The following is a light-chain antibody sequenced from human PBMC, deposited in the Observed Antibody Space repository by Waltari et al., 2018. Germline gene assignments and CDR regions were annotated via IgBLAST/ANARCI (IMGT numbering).Light chain of an antibody. CDR2: SAS. CDR1: QGIGIF. Sequence: DVQLTQSPSFVSASVGDRVTITCRPSQGIGIFLAWYQQKPGTAPKLLIFSASTLQTGVPSRFSGSGSWTDFTLTISNLQPEDFATYYCQQLHTYPPWTFGPGTRVEMK. V-gene: IGKV1-9*01. CDR3: QQLHTYPPWT. J-gene: IGKJ1*01.